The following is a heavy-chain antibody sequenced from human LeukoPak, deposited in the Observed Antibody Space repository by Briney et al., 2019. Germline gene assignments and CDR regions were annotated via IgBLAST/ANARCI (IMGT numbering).Heavy chain of an antibody. V-gene: IGHV3-23*01. J-gene: IGHJ4*02. CDR1: GFTFSSYA. Sequence: PGGSLRLSCVASGFTFSSYAMSWVRQAPGKGLEWVSVISGSGGSTYYADSVKGRFTISRDNSQNTLYLQMNSLRAEDTAVYYCVKRRYDSSSYFDYWGQGTLVTVSS. CDR2: ISGSGGST. D-gene: IGHD3-22*01. CDR3: VKRRYDSSSYFDY.